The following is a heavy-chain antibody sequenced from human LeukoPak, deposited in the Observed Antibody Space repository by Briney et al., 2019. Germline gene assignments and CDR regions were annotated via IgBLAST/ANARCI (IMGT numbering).Heavy chain of an antibody. CDR1: GFTFSSFN. CDR2: ISSSSSYI. D-gene: IGHD5-24*01. V-gene: IGHV3-21*01. Sequence: GGSLRLSCAASGFTFSSFNMNWVRQAPGKGLEWVSSISSSSSYIYYADSVKGRFTISRDNAKNSLYLQMNSLRAEDTAEFYCARDGYNTFDYWGQGTLVTVSS. CDR3: ARDGYNTFDY. J-gene: IGHJ4*02.